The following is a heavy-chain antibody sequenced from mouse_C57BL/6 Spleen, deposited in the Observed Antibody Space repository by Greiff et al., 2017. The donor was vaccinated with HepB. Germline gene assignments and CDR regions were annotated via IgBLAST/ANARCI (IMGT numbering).Heavy chain of an antibody. CDR1: GYAFSSYW. Sequence: VQLQQSGAELVKPGASVKISCKASGYAFSSYWMNWVKQRPGKGLEWIGQIYPGDGDTNYNGKFKGKATLTADKSSSTAYMQLSSLTSEDSAVYLCARDYYGSSYCAMDYWGQGTSVTVSS. V-gene: IGHV1-80*01. CDR2: IYPGDGDT. J-gene: IGHJ4*01. CDR3: ARDYYGSSYCAMDY. D-gene: IGHD1-1*01.